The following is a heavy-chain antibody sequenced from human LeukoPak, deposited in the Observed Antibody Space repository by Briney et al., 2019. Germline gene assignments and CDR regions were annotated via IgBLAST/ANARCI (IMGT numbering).Heavy chain of an antibody. Sequence: GGSLRLSCAASGFTFSSYSMNWVRQAPGKGLEWVSSISSSSSYIYYADSVKGRFTISRDNAKNSLYLQMNSLRAEDTAVYYCARDKFDYGDYFYYMDVWGKGTTVTVSS. J-gene: IGHJ6*03. V-gene: IGHV3-21*01. CDR1: GFTFSSYS. D-gene: IGHD4-17*01. CDR2: ISSSSSYI. CDR3: ARDKFDYGDYFYYMDV.